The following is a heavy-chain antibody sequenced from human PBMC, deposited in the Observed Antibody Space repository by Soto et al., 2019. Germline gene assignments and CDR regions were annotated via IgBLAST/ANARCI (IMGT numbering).Heavy chain of an antibody. V-gene: IGHV2-70*01. Sequence: SGPTLVNPTQTLTLTCTFSGFSLSTSGMCVSWIRQPPGKALEWLALIDWDGDKYYSTSLKTRLTISKDTSKNQVVLTMTNMDPVDTATYYCARIQQLAPYYYYYGMDVWGQGTTVTVSS. CDR1: GFSLSTSGMC. J-gene: IGHJ6*02. CDR2: IDWDGDK. D-gene: IGHD6-13*01. CDR3: ARIQQLAPYYYYYGMDV.